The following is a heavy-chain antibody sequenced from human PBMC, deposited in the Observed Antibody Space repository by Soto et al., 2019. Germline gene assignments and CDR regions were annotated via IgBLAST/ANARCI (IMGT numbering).Heavy chain of an antibody. J-gene: IGHJ4*02. CDR3: RSAPFY. Sequence: LRLSCAASGFTFSSYGMHWVRQAPGKGLEWVAVISYDGSNKYYADSVKGRFTISRDNSKNTLYLQMNSLRAEDTAVYYCRSAPFYWGQGTLVTVSS. CDR1: GFTFSSYG. D-gene: IGHD2-15*01. V-gene: IGHV3-30*03. CDR2: ISYDGSNK.